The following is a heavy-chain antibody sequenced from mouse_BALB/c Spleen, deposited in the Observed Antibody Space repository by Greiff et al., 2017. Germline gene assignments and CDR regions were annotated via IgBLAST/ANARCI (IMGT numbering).Heavy chain of an antibody. CDR2: INSNGGST. Sequence: EVQVVESGGGLVQPGGSLKLSCAASGFTFSSYGMSWVRQTPDKRLELVATINSNGGSTYYPDSVKGRFTISRDNAKNTLYLQMSSLKSEDTAMYYCARDGYGNYIMDYWGQGTSVTVSS. D-gene: IGHD2-10*02. J-gene: IGHJ4*01. CDR1: GFTFSSYG. CDR3: ARDGYGNYIMDY. V-gene: IGHV5-6-3*01.